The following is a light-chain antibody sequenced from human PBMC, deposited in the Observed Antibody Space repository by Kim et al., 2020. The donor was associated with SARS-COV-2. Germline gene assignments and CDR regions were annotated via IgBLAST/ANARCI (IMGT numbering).Light chain of an antibody. J-gene: IGKJ1*01. CDR2: GAS. CDR3: QQYDSWPLT. CDR1: QGVDTN. Sequence: VSPGEKAALSCRASQGVDTNLAWYQQMPGQTPRLLIYGASTRATGIPPRFSGGGSGTEFTLSISSLQSEDFAVYYCQQYDSWPLTFGQGTKVDIK. V-gene: IGKV3-15*01.